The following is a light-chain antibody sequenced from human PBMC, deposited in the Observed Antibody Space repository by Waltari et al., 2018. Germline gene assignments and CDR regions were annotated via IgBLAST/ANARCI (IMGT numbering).Light chain of an antibody. Sequence: EVVMTQFPATLSVSPGVGATLSCRASQSVSGKLAWYQQKPGQPPRLLSYGGTTRAPGVPARFSGRGYGTDFSLTISSLQSEDLAVYYCQQYDDWPMYTFGQGTKLEI. CDR2: GGT. V-gene: IGKV3-15*01. CDR1: QSVSGK. CDR3: QQYDDWPMYT. J-gene: IGKJ2*01.